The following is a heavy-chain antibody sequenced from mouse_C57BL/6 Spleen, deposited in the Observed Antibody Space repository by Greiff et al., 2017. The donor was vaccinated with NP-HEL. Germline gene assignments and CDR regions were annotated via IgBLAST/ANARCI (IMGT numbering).Heavy chain of an antibody. D-gene: IGHD2-5*01. CDR3: ARGAYYSNLYAMDY. CDR2: IWSGGST. V-gene: IGHV2-2*01. CDR1: GFSLTSYG. Sequence: VQLQESGPGLVQPSQSLSITCTVSGFSLTSYGVHWVRQSPGTGLEWLGVIWSGGSTDYNAAFISRLSISKDNSKSQVFFKMNSLQADDTAIYYCARGAYYSNLYAMDYWGQGTSVTVSS. J-gene: IGHJ4*01.